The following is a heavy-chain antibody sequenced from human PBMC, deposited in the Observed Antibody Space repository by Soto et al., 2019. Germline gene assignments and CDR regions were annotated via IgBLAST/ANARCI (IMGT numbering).Heavy chain of an antibody. V-gene: IGHV3-23*01. Sequence: EVQVSESGGGLVQPGGSLRLSCATSGFTFSNYPMNWVRQAPGKGREWVSGISAAGDRTYYADSVKGRFTIFRDKSKNSVSLRMNSLRAEDTADYYCGRRVWGQGTLVTVSS. CDR3: GRRV. CDR2: ISAAGDRT. J-gene: IGHJ4*02. CDR1: GFTFSNYP.